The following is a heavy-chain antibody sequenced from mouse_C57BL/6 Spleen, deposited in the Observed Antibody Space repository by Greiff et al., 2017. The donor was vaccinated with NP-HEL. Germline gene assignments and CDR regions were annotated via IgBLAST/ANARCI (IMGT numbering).Heavy chain of an antibody. CDR3: VRHFDY. J-gene: IGHJ2*01. CDR1: GFSFNTYA. Sequence: EVKLVESGGGLVQPKGSLNLSCAASGFSFNTYAMNWVRQAPGKGLEWVVRIRSKNNNYATYDAVSVKDRSTISRDDSESMRYLQMNNLKTEDTAMYYCVRHFDYWGQGTTLTVSS. V-gene: IGHV10-1*01. CDR2: IRSKNNNYAT.